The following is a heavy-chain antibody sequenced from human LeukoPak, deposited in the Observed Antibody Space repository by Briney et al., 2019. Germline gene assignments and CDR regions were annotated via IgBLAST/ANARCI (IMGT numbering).Heavy chain of an antibody. CDR2: INWNGGTT. CDR1: GFIFYDYG. D-gene: IGHD3-10*01. V-gene: IGHV3-20*01. J-gene: IGHJ5*02. CDR3: ARDGERRLWFGHNWFDP. Sequence: PGGSLRLSCAASGFIFYDYGMSWVRHVPGKGLEWVSGINWNGGTTSYADSVKGRFTISRDNAKNSLYLQMNSLRVEDTAFYHCARDGERRLWFGHNWFDPWGQGTLVTVSS.